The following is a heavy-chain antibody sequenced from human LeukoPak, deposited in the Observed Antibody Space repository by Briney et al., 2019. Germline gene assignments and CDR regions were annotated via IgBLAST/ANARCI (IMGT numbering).Heavy chain of an antibody. CDR1: GASMNSSKCY. Sequence: PSETLSLTCSVSGASMNSSKCYWGWIRQPPGKGLEWIGSFYYSGSTYYNPSLKSRVTIFVDTSKNRFSLRLSSVTAADTAVYYCARVISYGYLGYFDYWGQGTLVTVSS. D-gene: IGHD5-18*01. J-gene: IGHJ4*02. CDR2: FYYSGST. V-gene: IGHV4-39*01. CDR3: ARVISYGYLGYFDY.